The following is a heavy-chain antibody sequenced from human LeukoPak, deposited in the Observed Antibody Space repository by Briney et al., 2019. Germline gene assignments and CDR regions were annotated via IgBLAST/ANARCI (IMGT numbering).Heavy chain of an antibody. Sequence: GGSLRLSCAASGFTFSSYGMHWVRQAPGKGLEWVSAISGSGGSTYYADSVKGRFTISRDNSKNTLYLQMNSLRAEDTAVYYCAKKRYYDFWSGYQIDYWGQGTLVTVSS. CDR3: AKKRYYDFWSGYQIDY. J-gene: IGHJ4*02. CDR1: GFTFSSYG. CDR2: ISGSGGST. D-gene: IGHD3-3*01. V-gene: IGHV3-23*01.